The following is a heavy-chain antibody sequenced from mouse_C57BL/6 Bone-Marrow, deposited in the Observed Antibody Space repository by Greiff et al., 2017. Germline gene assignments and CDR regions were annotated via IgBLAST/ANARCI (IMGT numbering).Heavy chain of an antibody. CDR1: GYTFTSYW. J-gene: IGHJ4*01. CDR3: AREDSSGYLYAMDY. Sequence: VQLQQSGAELVRPGSSVKLSCKASGYTFTSYWMHWVKQRPIQGLEWIGNIDPSDSETHYNQKFKDKATLTVDKSSSTAYMQLSSLTSEDSAVYYCAREDSSGYLYAMDYWGQGTSVTVSS. CDR2: IDPSDSET. D-gene: IGHD3-2*02. V-gene: IGHV1-52*01.